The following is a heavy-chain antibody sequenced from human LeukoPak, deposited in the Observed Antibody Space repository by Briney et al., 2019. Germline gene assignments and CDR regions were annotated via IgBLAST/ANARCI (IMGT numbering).Heavy chain of an antibody. CDR3: VREDGAGSYYRSFDY. J-gene: IGHJ4*02. CDR1: GGSISSYY. CDR2: IHYTGIT. V-gene: IGHV4-59*01. D-gene: IGHD3-10*01. Sequence: PSETLSLTCSVFGGSISSYYWSWIRQPPGKGLEWVGYIHYTGITNYNPPLESRVTISVDTSKSQFSLNLSSVTAADTAVYYCVREDGAGSYYRSFDYWGQGILVTVSS.